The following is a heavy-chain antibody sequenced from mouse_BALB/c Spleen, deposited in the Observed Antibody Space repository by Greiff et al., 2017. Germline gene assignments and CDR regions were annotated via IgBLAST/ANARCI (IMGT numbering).Heavy chain of an antibody. CDR1: GFNIKDTY. D-gene: IGHD1-2*01. CDR2: IDPANGNT. CDR3: ARRGSSTATWFAY. V-gene: IGHV14-3*02. J-gene: IGHJ3*01. Sequence: VQLQQSGAELVKPGASVKLSCTASGFNIKDTYMHWVKQRPEQGLEWIGRIDPANGNTKYDPKFQGKATITADTSSNTAYLQLSSLTSEDTAVYYCARRGSSTATWFAYWGQGTLVTVSA.